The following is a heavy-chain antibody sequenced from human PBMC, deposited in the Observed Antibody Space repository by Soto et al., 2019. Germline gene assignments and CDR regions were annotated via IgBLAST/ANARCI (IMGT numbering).Heavy chain of an antibody. CDR2: IYYSGNT. V-gene: IGHV4-39*01. Sequence: SETLSLTCTVSGDSISSGGYYWGWIRQPPGKGLEWIGSIYYSGNTFYNPSLKSRVTISRDTSRNQFSLRLSSVTAADTAVYYCVSRLGYGYAMDVWGQGTTVTV. CDR1: GDSISSGGYY. CDR3: VSRLGYGYAMDV. D-gene: IGHD5-12*01. J-gene: IGHJ6*02.